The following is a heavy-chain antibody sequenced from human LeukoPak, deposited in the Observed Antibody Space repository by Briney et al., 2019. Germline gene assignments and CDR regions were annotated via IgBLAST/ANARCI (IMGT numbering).Heavy chain of an antibody. V-gene: IGHV3-7*01. CDR3: ARGVGRDFWSGYSAFDY. Sequence: GGSLRLSCAASGFTFSTYWMSWVRQAPGKGLEWVANINQGGSEKFYVDSVKGRFTISRDNAKSSLYLQMNSLRAEDTAVYYCARGVGRDFWSGYSAFDYWGQGTLVTVSS. CDR2: INQGGSEK. D-gene: IGHD3-3*01. CDR1: GFTFSTYW. J-gene: IGHJ4*02.